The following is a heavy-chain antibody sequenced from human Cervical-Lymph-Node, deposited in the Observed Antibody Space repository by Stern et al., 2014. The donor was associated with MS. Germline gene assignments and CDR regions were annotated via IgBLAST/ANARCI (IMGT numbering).Heavy chain of an antibody. V-gene: IGHV5-51*01. D-gene: IGHD2-21*02. CDR3: AASVVTPDGYFDY. CDR1: GYTFSTHW. J-gene: IGHJ4*02. CDR2: IYPGDSDI. Sequence: EVQLEESGAEVKKPGESLKISCKGSGYTFSTHWIAWVRQMPGEGLECMGIIYPGDSDIRYNPSFQGQVTISADKSISTIYLQWSSLKASDTAMYYCAASVVTPDGYFDYWGQGTLVTVSS.